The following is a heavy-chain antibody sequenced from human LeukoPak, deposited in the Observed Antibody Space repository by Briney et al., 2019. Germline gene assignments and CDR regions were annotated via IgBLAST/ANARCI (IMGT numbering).Heavy chain of an antibody. CDR1: GFTFSSYS. V-gene: IGHV3-21*01. J-gene: IGHJ4*02. Sequence: GGSLRLSCAASGFTFSSYSMNWVRQAPGKGLEWVSSISSSSSYIYYADSVKGRFTISRDNAKNSLYLQMNSLRAEDTAVYYCARAFLGYDSRGYSAGGDYWGQGTLVTVSS. D-gene: IGHD3-22*01. CDR2: ISSSSSYI. CDR3: ARAFLGYDSRGYSAGGDY.